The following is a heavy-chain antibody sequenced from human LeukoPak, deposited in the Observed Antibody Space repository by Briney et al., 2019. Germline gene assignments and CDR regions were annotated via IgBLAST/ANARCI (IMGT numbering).Heavy chain of an antibody. CDR2: IKQDGSER. Sequence: LGGSLRLSCAASGFTFSGFSMSWVRQSPTKGLEWVANIKQDGSERYYVDSVKGRFTISRDNAKNSLSLQMNNLRVEDTAVYYCARDADSGSYFFDYWGQGTLVTVSS. CDR1: GFTFSGFS. V-gene: IGHV3-7*01. D-gene: IGHD1-26*01. J-gene: IGHJ4*02. CDR3: ARDADSGSYFFDY.